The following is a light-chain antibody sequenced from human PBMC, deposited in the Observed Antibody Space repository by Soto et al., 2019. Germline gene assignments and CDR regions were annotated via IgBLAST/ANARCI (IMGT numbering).Light chain of an antibody. Sequence: QSVLTQPPSVSGAPGQRVTISCTGSSSNIGAGYDVHWYQQLPGTAPKLLIYGNSNRPSGVPDRFSGSKSGTSASLAITGLVVEDEADFYCRSYDSTLSGFYVFGTGTKAPAL. CDR2: GNS. V-gene: IGLV1-40*01. J-gene: IGLJ1*01. CDR1: SSNIGAGYD. CDR3: RSYDSTLSGFYV.